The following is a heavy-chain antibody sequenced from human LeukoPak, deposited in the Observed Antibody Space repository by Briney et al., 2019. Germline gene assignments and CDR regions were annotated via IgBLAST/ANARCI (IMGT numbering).Heavy chain of an antibody. Sequence: GGSLRLSCAASGFTFSNYWMTWFRQAPGKGLEWLANIKEDGTEKNYVDSVKGRFTISRDNAKNSLYLQMNSLRVEDTGVYYCVRDGSELHFWGQGTLVTVSS. J-gene: IGHJ4*02. CDR3: VRDGSELHF. CDR1: GFTFSNYW. D-gene: IGHD2-15*01. CDR2: IKEDGTEK. V-gene: IGHV3-7*01.